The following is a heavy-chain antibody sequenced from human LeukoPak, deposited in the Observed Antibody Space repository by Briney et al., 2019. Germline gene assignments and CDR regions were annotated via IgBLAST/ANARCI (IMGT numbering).Heavy chain of an antibody. V-gene: IGHV3-9*01. CDR1: GFTFDDYA. J-gene: IGHJ4*02. CDR2: ISWNSGSI. D-gene: IGHD3-22*01. CDR3: AKAYTYYYDSSGYQFDY. Sequence: QPGGSLRLSCAASGFTFDDYAMHWVRQAPGKGLEWVSGISWNSGSIGYADSVKGRFTISRDNAKNSLYLQMNSLRAEDTALYYCAKAYTYYYDSSGYQFDYWGQGTLVTVSS.